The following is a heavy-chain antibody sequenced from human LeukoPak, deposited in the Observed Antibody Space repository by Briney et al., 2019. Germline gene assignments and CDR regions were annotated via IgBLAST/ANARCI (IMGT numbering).Heavy chain of an antibody. J-gene: IGHJ5*02. D-gene: IGHD3-10*01. CDR2: INSDGSSL. Sequence: GGSLRLSCAASGFTFSSYAMNWVRQAPGKGLVWVSRINSDGSSLSYADSVKGRFTISRDNAKNTLYLRMNSLRADDTAVYYCTPGSGSYFGWFDPWGLGTLVTVSS. CDR3: TPGSGSYFGWFDP. CDR1: GFTFSSYA. V-gene: IGHV3-74*01.